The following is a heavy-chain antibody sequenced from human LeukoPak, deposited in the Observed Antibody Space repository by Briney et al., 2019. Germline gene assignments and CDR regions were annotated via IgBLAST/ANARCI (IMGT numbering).Heavy chain of an antibody. D-gene: IGHD1-1*01. CDR2: INPSGGST. J-gene: IGHJ4*02. CDR1: GYTFSNYH. Sequence: ASVKVSCTASGYTFSNYHMHWVRQAPGQGLEWMGIINPSGGSTTYAQKFQGRVTMTTDTSTSTVYIELSSLRSEDTAVYYCARDSGRPSAAYYFDYWGQGSLVTVSS. CDR3: ARDSGRPSAAYYFDY. V-gene: IGHV1-46*01.